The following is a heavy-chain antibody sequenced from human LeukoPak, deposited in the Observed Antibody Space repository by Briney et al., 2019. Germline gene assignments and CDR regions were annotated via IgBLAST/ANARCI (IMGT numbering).Heavy chain of an antibody. CDR1: GFTFSSYA. D-gene: IGHD3-3*01. CDR3: AKAFGHYDFWSGYFQGWFDP. Sequence: GGSLRLSCAASGFTFSSYAMSWVRQAPGKGLEWVSAISGSGGSTYYADSVKGRFTISRDNSKNTLYLQMNSLRAEDTAVYYCAKAFGHYDFWSGYFQGWFDPWGQGTLVTVSS. V-gene: IGHV3-23*01. J-gene: IGHJ5*02. CDR2: ISGSGGST.